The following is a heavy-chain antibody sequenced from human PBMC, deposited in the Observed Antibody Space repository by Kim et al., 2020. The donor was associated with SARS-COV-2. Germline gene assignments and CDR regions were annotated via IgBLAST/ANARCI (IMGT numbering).Heavy chain of an antibody. CDR1: GFTFSSYW. CDR2: IKHDGSEK. CDR3: ARMLHNYAFDY. D-gene: IGHD4-4*01. Sequence: GGSLRLSCAASGFTFSSYWMSWVRQAPGKGLEWVANIKHDGSEKYYVYSVKGRFSISSDNAKNSLYLQMNSLRAEDTAVYYCARMLHNYAFDYWGQGTLV. V-gene: IGHV3-7*03. J-gene: IGHJ4*02.